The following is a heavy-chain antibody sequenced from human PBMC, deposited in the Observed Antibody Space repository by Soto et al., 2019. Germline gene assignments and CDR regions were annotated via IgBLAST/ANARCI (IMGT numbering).Heavy chain of an antibody. CDR2: IYYSGST. V-gene: IGHV4-59*08. CDR1: GGSISSYY. D-gene: IGHD4-17*01. J-gene: IGHJ4*02. CDR3: ARRYGDYFDY. Sequence: QLQLQESGPGLVKPSETLSLTCTVSGGSISSYYWSWIRQPPGKGLEWIGYIYYSGSTTYNPSLKSRVTRSVDTAKDQFSLKLSSVTAADTAVYYCARRYGDYFDYWGQGTLVTVSS.